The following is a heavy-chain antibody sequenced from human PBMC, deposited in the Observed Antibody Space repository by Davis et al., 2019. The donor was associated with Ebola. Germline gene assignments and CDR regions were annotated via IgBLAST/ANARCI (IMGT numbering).Heavy chain of an antibody. J-gene: IGHJ6*04. CDR1: GGSIISSSSY. V-gene: IGHV4-39*07. CDR2: INHSGST. Sequence: SETLSLTCTVSGGSIISSSSYWSWIRQPPGKGLEWIGAINHSGSTNYNPSLKSRVTISVDTSKNQFSLKLSSVTAADTAVYYCARGRVVVPAAMGDYYYYGMDVWGKGTTVTVSS. D-gene: IGHD2-2*01. CDR3: ARGRVVVPAAMGDYYYYGMDV.